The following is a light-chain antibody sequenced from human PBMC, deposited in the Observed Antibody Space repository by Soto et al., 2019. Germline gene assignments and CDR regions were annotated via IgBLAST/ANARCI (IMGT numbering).Light chain of an antibody. CDR1: QSVSTY. Sequence: EVVLTKNPATLSLSPGERATLSCRASQSVSTYLAWYQQKPGQAPRLLIYDASNRATGIPARFSGSGSATDFTLTISSLEPEDFAVYYCQQRSSWITFGQGTRLEVK. CDR2: DAS. V-gene: IGKV3-11*01. J-gene: IGKJ5*01. CDR3: QQRSSWIT.